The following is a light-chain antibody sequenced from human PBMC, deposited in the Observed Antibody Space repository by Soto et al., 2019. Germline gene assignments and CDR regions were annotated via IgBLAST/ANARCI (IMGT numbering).Light chain of an antibody. CDR1: QSVSSSY. CDR3: QHYGTSPTWT. CDR2: GAS. V-gene: IGKV3-20*01. J-gene: IGKJ1*01. Sequence: EIVLTQSPGTLSLSPGERATLSCRASQSVSSSYLAWYQQKPGQAPRLLIYGASSRATGILDRFSGSGSGTDFTLTISRLEPEDFAVYYCQHYGTSPTWTFGQGTKVEI.